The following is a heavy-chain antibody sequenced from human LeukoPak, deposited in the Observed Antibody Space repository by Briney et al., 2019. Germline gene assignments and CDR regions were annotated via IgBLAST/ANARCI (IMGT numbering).Heavy chain of an antibody. Sequence: PGGSLRLSCAASGFTFSSYGMHWVRQAPGKGLEWVAVISYDGSNKYYADSVKGRFTISRDNSKNTLYLQMNSLRAEDTAVYYCAKDIVVVVAAPDAFDIWGQGTMVTVSS. CDR3: AKDIVVVVAAPDAFDI. J-gene: IGHJ3*02. CDR2: ISYDGSNK. V-gene: IGHV3-30*18. D-gene: IGHD2-15*01. CDR1: GFTFSSYG.